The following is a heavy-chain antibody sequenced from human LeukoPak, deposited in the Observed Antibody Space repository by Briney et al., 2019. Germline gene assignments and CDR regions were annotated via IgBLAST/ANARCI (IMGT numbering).Heavy chain of an antibody. D-gene: IGHD3-10*01. CDR2: INHSGST. CDR1: GGSFSGYY. V-gene: IGHV4-34*01. J-gene: IGHJ4*02. Sequence: PSETLSLTCAVYGGSFSGYYWSWIRQPPGKGLEWIGEINHSGSTNYNPSLKSRVTISVDTSKNQFSLKLSSVTAADTAVYYCARYGRRTHSGSYYRANYYFDYWGQGTLVTVSS. CDR3: ARYGRRTHSGSYYRANYYFDY.